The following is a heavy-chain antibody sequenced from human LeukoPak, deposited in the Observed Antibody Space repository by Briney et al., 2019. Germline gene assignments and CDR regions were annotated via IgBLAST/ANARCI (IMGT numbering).Heavy chain of an antibody. J-gene: IGHJ4*02. V-gene: IGHV3-21*01. CDR2: ISSSSSYI. CDR3: ERDTPYYYDSSGYYSVDY. Sequence: PGGSLRLSCAASGFTFSIYSMNWVRQAPGKGLEWVSSISSSSSYIYYADSVKGRFTISRDNAKNSLYLQMNSLRAEDTAVYYCERDTPYYYDSSGYYSVDYWGQGTLVTVSS. CDR1: GFTFSIYS. D-gene: IGHD3-22*01.